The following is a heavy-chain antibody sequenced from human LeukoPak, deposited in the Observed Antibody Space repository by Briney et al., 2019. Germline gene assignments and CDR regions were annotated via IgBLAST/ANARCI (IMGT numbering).Heavy chain of an antibody. CDR1: GFTFSDYY. D-gene: IGHD3-10*01. J-gene: IGHJ4*02. V-gene: IGHV3-11*01. CDR2: ITSSGTNI. Sequence: AGGSLRLSCAASGFTFSDYYMSWIRQTPGKGPEWLSYITSSGTNIYYADSEKGRFTVSRDNAKNSLYLQMNSLRAEDTAVYYCARQWFGDYWGQGTLVTVSS. CDR3: ARQWFGDY.